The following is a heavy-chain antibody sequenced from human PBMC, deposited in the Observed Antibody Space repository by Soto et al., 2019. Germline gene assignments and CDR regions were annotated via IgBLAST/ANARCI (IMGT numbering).Heavy chain of an antibody. Sequence: SETLSLTCAVSGGSISSSNCWSFVRQPPGKGLEWIGEIYQSGSTNYNPSLKSRVTISVDKSKNQFSLKLSSVTAADTATYYCARGTFLGSVAARFLDYWGQGTLVTVSS. CDR2: IYQSGST. CDR3: ARGTFLGSVAARFLDY. J-gene: IGHJ4*02. D-gene: IGHD6-6*01. V-gene: IGHV4-4*02. CDR1: GGSISSSNC.